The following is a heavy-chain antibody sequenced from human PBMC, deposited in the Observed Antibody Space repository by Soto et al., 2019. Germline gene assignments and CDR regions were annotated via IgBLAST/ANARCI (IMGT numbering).Heavy chain of an antibody. CDR3: VREGRSSTSCNTGCAFDI. CDR1: GFTSLDYD. Sequence: GGSLRLSCAASGFTSLDYDMSWSRQAPGKGLEWVSYISRSGNTMYYGDYVKGRFTISRDNAENSVFLQMISLRAEDTAVYYCVREGRSSTSCNTGCAFDIWGQGTMVTVS. V-gene: IGHV3-11*01. CDR2: ISRSGNTM. D-gene: IGHD2-2*02. J-gene: IGHJ3*02.